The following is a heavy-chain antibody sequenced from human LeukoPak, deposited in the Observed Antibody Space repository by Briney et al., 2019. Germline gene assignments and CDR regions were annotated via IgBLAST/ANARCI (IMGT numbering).Heavy chain of an antibody. D-gene: IGHD2-15*01. V-gene: IGHV3-15*01. Sequence: PGGSLRLSCAASGFTISVAWMSWVRQAPGKGVEWVGHIKSKTDGGPTDCAEPVKGSFTISRDHSQNTLYLQMNSLETQDTGVYYCTTDRCSSGNCYYYYYYYMDVWGKGSTVTVSS. CDR3: TTDRCSSGNCYYYYYYYMDV. CDR2: IKSKTDGGPT. J-gene: IGHJ6*03. CDR1: GFTISVAW.